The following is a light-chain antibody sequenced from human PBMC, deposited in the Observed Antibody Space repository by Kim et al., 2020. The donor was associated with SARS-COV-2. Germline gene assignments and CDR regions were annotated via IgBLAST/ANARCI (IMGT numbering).Light chain of an antibody. J-gene: IGLJ2*01. V-gene: IGLV2-8*01. Sequence: PGQAATISCTGTSSDLGAHNYVSWYQHHPGRAPKLLIYDVNKRPSGVPDRISGSESANTASLTVSGLQAEDEGDYYCSSYAGNNVIFGGGTQLTVL. CDR2: DVN. CDR3: SSYAGNNVI. CDR1: SSDLGAHNY.